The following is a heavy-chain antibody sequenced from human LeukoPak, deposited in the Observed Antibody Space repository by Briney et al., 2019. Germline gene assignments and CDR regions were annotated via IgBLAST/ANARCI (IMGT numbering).Heavy chain of an antibody. CDR1: GFTFSSYS. V-gene: IGHV3-21*01. CDR2: ISSSSSYI. Sequence: GGSLRLSCAASGFTFSSYSMNWVRQAPGKGLEWVSSISSSSSYIYYADSVKGRFTISRDNAKNSLYLQMNSLRAEDTAVYYCARPGAGGTFDYWGQGTLITVSS. CDR3: ARPGAGGTFDY. D-gene: IGHD2-8*02. J-gene: IGHJ4*02.